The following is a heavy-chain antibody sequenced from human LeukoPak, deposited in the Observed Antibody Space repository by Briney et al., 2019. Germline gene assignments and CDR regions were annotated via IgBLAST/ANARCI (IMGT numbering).Heavy chain of an antibody. D-gene: IGHD3-3*01. J-gene: IGHJ4*02. V-gene: IGHV4-31*03. CDR1: GGSISSGGYY. CDR2: IYYSGST. Sequence: SQTLSLTCTVSGGSISSGGYYWSWIRQHPGKGLEWIGYIYYSGSTYYNPSLKSRVTISVDTSKNQFSLTLSSVTAADTAVYYCARDGVTSSGYYFGTFVYWGQGTLVTVSS. CDR3: ARDGVTSSGYYFGTFVY.